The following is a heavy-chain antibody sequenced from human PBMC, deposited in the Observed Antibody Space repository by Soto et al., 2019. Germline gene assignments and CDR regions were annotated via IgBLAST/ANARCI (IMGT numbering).Heavy chain of an antibody. CDR3: ARDYYGDYYFDY. CDR1: GFTFTSYS. J-gene: IGHJ4*02. CDR2: ISSTSSTI. D-gene: IGHD4-17*01. V-gene: IGHV3-48*01. Sequence: EVQLVESGGGLVQPGESLRLSCAASGFTFTSYSMNWVRQAPGKGLEWVSYISSTSSTIYYADSVKGRFTIYRDKVKNSLYLRMNSLRAEDTAVYYCARDYYGDYYFDYWGQGTLVTVSS.